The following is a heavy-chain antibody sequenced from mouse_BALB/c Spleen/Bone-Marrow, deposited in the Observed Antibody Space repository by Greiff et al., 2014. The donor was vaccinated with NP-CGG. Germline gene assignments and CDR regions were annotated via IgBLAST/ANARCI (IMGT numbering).Heavy chain of an antibody. CDR2: IWSGGNT. V-gene: IGHV2-4*02. CDR1: GFSLTSYG. Sequence: VQLQQSGPGLVQPSQSLSITCTVSGFSLTSYGVHWVRQPPGKGLEWLGVIWSGGNTDYNATFISRLSISKDNFKSRVFFKMNSLQADDTAIYYCAGAYYQYAMDYWGQGTSVTVSS. D-gene: IGHD2-10*01. CDR3: AGAYYQYAMDY. J-gene: IGHJ4*01.